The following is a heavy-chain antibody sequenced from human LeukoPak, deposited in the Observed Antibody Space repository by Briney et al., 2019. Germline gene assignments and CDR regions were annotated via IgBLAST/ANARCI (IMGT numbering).Heavy chain of an antibody. Sequence: PGGSLRLSCAASGFTFSSYSMNWVRQAPGKGLEWVSYISSSSSTIYYADSVKGRFTISRDNAKNSLYLQMNSLRAEDTAVYYCARDKPEGIAAAGIPGNAFDIWGQGTMVTVSS. V-gene: IGHV3-48*04. CDR1: GFTFSSYS. CDR2: ISSSSSTI. J-gene: IGHJ3*02. D-gene: IGHD6-13*01. CDR3: ARDKPEGIAAAGIPGNAFDI.